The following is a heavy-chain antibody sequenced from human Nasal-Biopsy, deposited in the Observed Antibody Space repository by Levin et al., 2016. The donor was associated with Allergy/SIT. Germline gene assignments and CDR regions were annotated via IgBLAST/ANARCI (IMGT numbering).Heavy chain of an antibody. CDR1: GVSVSSGNFY. Sequence: GSLRLSCTVSGVSVSSGNFYWSWIRQPPGKGLEWIGYIYDSVSTNYNPSLKSRVTISVDTSKNQFSLKLSSVTAADTAMYYCARHPGLEHWGQGTQVTVSS. V-gene: IGHV4-61*01. CDR2: IYDSVST. CDR3: ARHPGLEH. J-gene: IGHJ4*02.